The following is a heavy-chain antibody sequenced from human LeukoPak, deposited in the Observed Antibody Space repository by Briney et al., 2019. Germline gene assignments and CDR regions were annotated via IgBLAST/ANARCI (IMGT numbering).Heavy chain of an antibody. D-gene: IGHD3-16*02. CDR2: ISYDGNNK. V-gene: IGHV3-30*18. J-gene: IGHJ4*02. CDR3: AKVWRDDHISGSYRGLDH. CDR1: GFSFDDYV. Sequence: GRCLRLSCAASGFSFDDYVIDSVRQAPGGWLEWVAGISYDGNNKYYTNSVKGRFTISRDNSKNTLYLQMNSLRVEDTAIYFCAKVWRDDHISGSYRGLDHWGQGTLVSVSS.